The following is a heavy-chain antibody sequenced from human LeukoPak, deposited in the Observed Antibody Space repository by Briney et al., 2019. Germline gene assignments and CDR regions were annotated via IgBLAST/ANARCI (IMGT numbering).Heavy chain of an antibody. J-gene: IGHJ3*02. CDR3: AREARGSYYSRDAFDI. CDR2: IYYSGST. V-gene: IGHV4-31*03. D-gene: IGHD1-26*01. CDR1: GGSISSRDYY. Sequence: SETLSLTFTVSGGSISSRDYYWGWIRQPPGKGLEWIGYIYYSGSTYYNPSLKSRVTISVDTSKNQFSLKLSSVTAADTAVYYCAREARGSYYSRDAFDIWGQGTMVTVSS.